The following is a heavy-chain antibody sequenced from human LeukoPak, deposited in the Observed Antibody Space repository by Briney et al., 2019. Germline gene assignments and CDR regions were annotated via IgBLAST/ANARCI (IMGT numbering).Heavy chain of an antibody. J-gene: IGHJ6*03. D-gene: IGHD6-13*01. CDR2: MNPNSGNT. CDR3: ARGLYSSSWYPIYYYYYMDV. CDR1: GYTFTSYD. Sequence: ASVKVSCKASGYTFTSYDINWVRQATGQGLEWMGWMNPNSGNTGYAQKFQGRVTITRNTSISTAYMELSSLRSEDTAVYYCARGLYSSSWYPIYYYYYMDVWGKGTTVTVSS. V-gene: IGHV1-8*03.